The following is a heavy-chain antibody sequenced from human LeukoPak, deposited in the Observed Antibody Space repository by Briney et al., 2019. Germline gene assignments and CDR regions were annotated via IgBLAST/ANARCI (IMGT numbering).Heavy chain of an antibody. Sequence: SETLSFTCTVSGASISSYYWSWIRQPPGKGLEWIGHIYYSGSTNYSPSLKGRVTISVDPSKNQFSLKLSSMTAADSAVYYCARGPLGSFSSWGQGTLVAVSS. D-gene: IGHD3-3*02. CDR1: GASISSYY. CDR3: ARGPLGSFSS. V-gene: IGHV4-59*01. J-gene: IGHJ4*02. CDR2: IYYSGST.